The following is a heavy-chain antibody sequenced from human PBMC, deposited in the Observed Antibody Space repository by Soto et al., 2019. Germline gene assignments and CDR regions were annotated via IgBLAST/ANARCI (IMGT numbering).Heavy chain of an antibody. V-gene: IGHV4-34*01. CDR3: ARVERGTATTVVDAFDI. D-gene: IGHD1-1*01. Sequence: QVQLQQWGAGLLKPSETLSLTCAVYGGFVSSGNYYWSWIRQPPGKGLEWIGEMSHSGGTHFNPSRKSRGTISVDTSKNQFSLKMSSVTAADTALYYCARVERGTATTVVDAFDIWGPGTMVTVSS. J-gene: IGHJ3*02. CDR2: MSHSGGT. CDR1: GGFVSSGNYY.